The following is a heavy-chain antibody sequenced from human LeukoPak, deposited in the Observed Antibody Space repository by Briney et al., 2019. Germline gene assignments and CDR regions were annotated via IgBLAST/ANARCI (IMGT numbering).Heavy chain of an antibody. D-gene: IGHD3-3*01. CDR2: IYYSGST. CDR3: ARGYDGDFDY. V-gene: IGHV4-31*03. J-gene: IGHJ4*02. Sequence: SETLSLTCTVSGGSISSGGYYWSWIRQHPGKGLEWIGYIYYSGSTYYNPSLKSRVTISVDTSKNQFSLKLCSVTAADTAVYYCARGYDGDFDYWGQGTLVTVSS. CDR1: GGSISSGGYY.